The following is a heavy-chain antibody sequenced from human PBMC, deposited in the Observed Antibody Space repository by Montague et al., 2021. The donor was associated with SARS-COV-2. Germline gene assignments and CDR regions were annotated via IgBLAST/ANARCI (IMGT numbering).Heavy chain of an antibody. Sequence: SETLSPTCTVSGGSTSNYYWSWIRQPAGKGLEWSGRIHASGISTYNPSLETRVTMSVDTSKNQFSLKLSSVTAADTAVYYCARGRFYYDSGELGSWGQGTLVTVSS. CDR1: GGSTSNYY. V-gene: IGHV4-4*07. CDR2: IHASGIS. D-gene: IGHD3-22*01. CDR3: ARGRFYYDSGELGS. J-gene: IGHJ5*02.